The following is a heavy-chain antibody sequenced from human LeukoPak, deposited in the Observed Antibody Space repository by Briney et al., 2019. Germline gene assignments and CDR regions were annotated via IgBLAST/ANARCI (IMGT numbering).Heavy chain of an antibody. CDR2: IYYSGTT. J-gene: IGHJ6*02. CDR3: ARLPSSVGGIGDYYYGMEV. Sequence: SETLSLTCTVSGGSISSYYWSWIRQPPGKGLEWIGYIYYSGTTNYNPSLKSRVTISVDTSKNQFSLKLSSVTAADTAVYYCARLPSSVGGIGDYYYGMEVWGQGTTVTVSS. D-gene: IGHD3-10*01. V-gene: IGHV4-59*01. CDR1: GGSISSYY.